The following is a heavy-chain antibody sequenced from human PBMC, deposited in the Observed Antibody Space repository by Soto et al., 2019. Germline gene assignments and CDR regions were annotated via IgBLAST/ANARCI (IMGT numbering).Heavy chain of an antibody. J-gene: IGHJ4*02. CDR2: FHYSGST. Sequence: SETLYLTCTVSGGSISSRDSYWGWIRHPPGKGLEWIGSFHYSGSTYYNPSLKSRVTISVDTSENQLSLRVTSVTAADTAVYYCARGFGRSHFDYWGQGTLVTVSS. CDR1: GGSISSRDSY. V-gene: IGHV4-39*01. D-gene: IGHD3-16*01. CDR3: ARGFGRSHFDY.